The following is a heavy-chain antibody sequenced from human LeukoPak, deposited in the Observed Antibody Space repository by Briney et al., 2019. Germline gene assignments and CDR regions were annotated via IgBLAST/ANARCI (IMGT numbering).Heavy chain of an antibody. Sequence: SSETLSLTCTVSGGSISSGSYYWSWIRQPAGKGLEWIGRIYTSGSTNYNPSLKSRVTISVDTSKNQFSLKLRSVTAADTAVYYCARLGYCSSTSCYFDSWGQGTLVTVSS. D-gene: IGHD2-2*01. CDR2: IYTSGST. CDR1: GGSISSGSYY. V-gene: IGHV4-61*02. CDR3: ARLGYCSSTSCYFDS. J-gene: IGHJ4*02.